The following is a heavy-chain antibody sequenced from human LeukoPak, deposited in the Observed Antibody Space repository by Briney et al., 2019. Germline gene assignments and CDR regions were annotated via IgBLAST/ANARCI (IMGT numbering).Heavy chain of an antibody. CDR2: IYYSGST. CDR3: ARLGGSPEDY. D-gene: IGHD3-16*01. V-gene: IGHV4-39*07. Sequence: SETLSLTCTVSGGSISSSSYYWGWIRQPPGKGLEWIGSIYYSGSTYYNPSLKSRVTISVDTSKNQFSLKLSSVTAADTAVYYCARLGGSPEDYWGQGTLVTVSS. J-gene: IGHJ4*02. CDR1: GGSISSSSYY.